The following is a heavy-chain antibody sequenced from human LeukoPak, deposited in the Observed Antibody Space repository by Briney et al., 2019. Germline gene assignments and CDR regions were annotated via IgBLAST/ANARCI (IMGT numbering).Heavy chain of an antibody. CDR2: IYYSGST. D-gene: IGHD3-22*01. Sequence: SETLSLTCTVSGGSISSYYWSWIRQPPGKGLEWIGYIYYSGSTNYNPSLKSRVTISVDTSKNQFSLKLSSVTAADTAVYYCARDRGYYYSDAFDIWGQGIMVTVSS. CDR1: GGSISSYY. V-gene: IGHV4-59*01. J-gene: IGHJ3*02. CDR3: ARDRGYYYSDAFDI.